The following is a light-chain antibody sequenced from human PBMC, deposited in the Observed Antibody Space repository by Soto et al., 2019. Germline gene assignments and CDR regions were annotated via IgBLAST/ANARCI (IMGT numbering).Light chain of an antibody. J-gene: IGLJ2*01. CDR1: SSNIGAASN. V-gene: IGLV1-40*01. Sequence: QSVLTQPPSVSGAPGQSVTISCTGSSSNIGAASNVYWYQQLPGAAPKLLFYDNNSRPSGVPDRFSGSQSGTSASLAIAGLQAEDESDYYCQSYDFSLTAVVFGGGTKLTVL. CDR2: DNN. CDR3: QSYDFSLTAVV.